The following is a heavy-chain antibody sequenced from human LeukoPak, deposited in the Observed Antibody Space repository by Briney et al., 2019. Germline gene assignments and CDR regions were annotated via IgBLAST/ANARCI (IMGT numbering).Heavy chain of an antibody. CDR1: GGSISSGGYY. CDR2: IYYSGST. Sequence: TLSLACTVSGGSISSGGYYWSWIRQHPGKGLESIGYIYYSGSTYYNPSLKSRVTISVDTSKNQFSLKLSSVTAADTAVFYCARGGIRASAMVFDYWGQGTLVTVSS. D-gene: IGHD5-18*01. V-gene: IGHV4-31*03. CDR3: ARGGIRASAMVFDY. J-gene: IGHJ4*02.